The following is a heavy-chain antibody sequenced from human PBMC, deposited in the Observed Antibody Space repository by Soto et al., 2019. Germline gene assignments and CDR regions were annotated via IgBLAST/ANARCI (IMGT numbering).Heavy chain of an antibody. D-gene: IGHD5-12*01. CDR1: GFTFSSYA. J-gene: IGHJ4*02. CDR2: ISGSGGST. CDR3: ARDRRDGYNRRLDY. Sequence: GGSLILSCAASGFTFSSYAMSWVRQAPGKGLEWVSAISGSGGSTYYADSVKGRFTISRDNAKNSLYLQMNSLRAEDTAVYYCARDRRDGYNRRLDYWGQGTLVTVSS. V-gene: IGHV3-23*01.